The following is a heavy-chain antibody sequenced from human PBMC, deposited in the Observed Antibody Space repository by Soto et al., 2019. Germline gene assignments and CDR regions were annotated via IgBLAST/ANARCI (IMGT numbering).Heavy chain of an antibody. V-gene: IGHV3-74*03. Sequence: EMQLAESGGGLVQPGGSLRLSCAASGFGFSTSWMHWVRQAPGKGLVWVSRMYSDATNAKYADSVKGRFTISRDNTKNTLYLQMNDLRAEDTAVYYCVRDRGWSQYDYWGQGTLVTVSS. D-gene: IGHD2-15*01. CDR1: GFGFSTSW. CDR2: MYSDATNA. J-gene: IGHJ4*02. CDR3: VRDRGWSQYDY.